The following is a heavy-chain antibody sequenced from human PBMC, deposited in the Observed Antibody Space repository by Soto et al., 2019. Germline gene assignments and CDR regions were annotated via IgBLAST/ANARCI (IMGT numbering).Heavy chain of an antibody. D-gene: IGHD6-13*01. J-gene: IGHJ2*01. CDR1: GFSLSTSGVG. CDR2: IYWDDDT. CDR3: AHRVRVSELVFHKYWYFDL. V-gene: IGHV2-5*02. Sequence: QITLKESGPTLVKPTQTLTLTCTFSGFSLSTSGVGVGWIRQSPGKVLECLALIYWDDDTRYSPCLKSTPTIPKDSSKNQVSLTMTNMVPVYTARYYGAHRVRVSELVFHKYWYFDLCGRGTLVTVSS.